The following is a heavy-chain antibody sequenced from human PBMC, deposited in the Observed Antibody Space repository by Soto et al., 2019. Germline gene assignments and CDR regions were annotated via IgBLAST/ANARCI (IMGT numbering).Heavy chain of an antibody. Sequence: GGSLRLSCAASGFTFSSYGMHWVRQAPGKGLEWVAVIWYDGSNKYYADSVKGRFTISRDNSKNTLYLQMNSLRAEDTAVYYCASEIHLTTVEGDGMYVWGQGTTVTVSS. CDR3: ASEIHLTTVEGDGMYV. J-gene: IGHJ6*02. V-gene: IGHV3-33*01. CDR2: IWYDGSNK. D-gene: IGHD1-1*01. CDR1: GFTFSSYG.